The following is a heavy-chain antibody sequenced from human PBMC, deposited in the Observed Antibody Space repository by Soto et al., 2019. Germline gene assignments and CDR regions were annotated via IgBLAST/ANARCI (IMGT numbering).Heavy chain of an antibody. D-gene: IGHD3-10*01. V-gene: IGHV1-46*01. CDR3: ARLWDDWFDT. CDR2: INPSGGGT. Sequence: ASVKVSCKASGDTFTIYYVHWVRQAPGQGLEWMGIINPSGGGTTYAQKFQGRVTMTRDTSTSTVYMELSSLRSEDTAVYYCARLWDDWFDTWGQGTLVTVS. J-gene: IGHJ5*02. CDR1: GDTFTIYY.